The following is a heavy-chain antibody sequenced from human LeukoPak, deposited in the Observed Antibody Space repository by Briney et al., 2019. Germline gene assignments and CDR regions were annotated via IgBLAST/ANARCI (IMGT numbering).Heavy chain of an antibody. CDR1: GFTFSSYA. J-gene: IGHJ4*02. D-gene: IGHD5-18*01. V-gene: IGHV3-23*01. Sequence: PGGSLRLSCAASGFTFSSYAMSWVRQAPGKGLEWVSAISGSGGSTYYADSVKGRFTTSRDNSKNTLYLQMNSLRAEDTAVYYCAKGIRGYSSLIYWGQGTLVTVSS. CDR2: ISGSGGST. CDR3: AKGIRGYSSLIY.